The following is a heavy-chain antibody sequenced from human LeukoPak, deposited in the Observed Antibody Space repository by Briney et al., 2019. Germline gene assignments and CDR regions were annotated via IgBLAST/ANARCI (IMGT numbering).Heavy chain of an antibody. Sequence: ASVKVSCKASGYTFTSYYMHWVRQAPGQGLEWMGIINPSGGSTSYAQKFQGRVTMTRDMSTSTVYMELSSLRSEDTAVYYCARGSGIAAAGTEGDYWGQGTLVTVSS. CDR1: GYTFTSYY. CDR2: INPSGGST. J-gene: IGHJ4*02. D-gene: IGHD6-13*01. V-gene: IGHV1-46*01. CDR3: ARGSGIAAAGTEGDY.